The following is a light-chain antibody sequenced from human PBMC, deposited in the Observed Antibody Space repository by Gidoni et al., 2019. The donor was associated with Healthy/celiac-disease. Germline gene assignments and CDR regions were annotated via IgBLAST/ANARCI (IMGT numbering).Light chain of an antibody. Sequence: DIEMTQSPSSLSASVGDRVTITCRASQSIISYLNWYQQKPGKAPKLLIYAASSLQSGVPSRFSVSGSGTDFTLTISSLQPEDVATDDCQQSYSTPPTLTFGGGTKVEIK. J-gene: IGKJ4*01. CDR2: AAS. V-gene: IGKV1-39*01. CDR3: QQSYSTPPTLT. CDR1: QSIISY.